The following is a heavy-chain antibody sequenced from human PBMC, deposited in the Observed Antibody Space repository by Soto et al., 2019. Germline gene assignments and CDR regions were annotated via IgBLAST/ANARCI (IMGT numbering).Heavy chain of an antibody. V-gene: IGHV5-51*01. CDR1: GYSFNSYW. CDR3: ARPEVGQQLGSWAFDI. J-gene: IGHJ3*02. D-gene: IGHD6-13*01. Sequence: PGERLKSYWSRSGYSFNSYWIGWVRQMPGKGLEWMGIIYPGDSDTRYSPSFQGQVTISADKSISTAYLQWSSLKASDTAMYYCARPEVGQQLGSWAFDIWRQGTAVTLS. CDR2: IYPGDSDT.